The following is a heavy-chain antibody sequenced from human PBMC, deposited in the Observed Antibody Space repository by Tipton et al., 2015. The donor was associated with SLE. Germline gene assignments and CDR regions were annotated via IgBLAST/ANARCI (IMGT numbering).Heavy chain of an antibody. D-gene: IGHD2-21*01. Sequence: TLSLTCAVYGGSFSGYYWSWIRQPPGKGLEWIGEINHSGSTNYNPSLKSRVTISVDTSKNQFSLKLSSVTAADTAVYYCARVGYCGGDCFNFDYWGQGTLVTVSS. CDR3: ARVGYCGGDCFNFDY. V-gene: IGHV4-34*01. CDR2: INHSGST. J-gene: IGHJ4*02. CDR1: GGSFSGYY.